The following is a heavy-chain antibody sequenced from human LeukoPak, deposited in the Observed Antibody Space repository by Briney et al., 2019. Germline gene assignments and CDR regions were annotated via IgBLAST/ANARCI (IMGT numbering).Heavy chain of an antibody. J-gene: IGHJ4*02. CDR3: AKYSSSSGRSDY. Sequence: GGSLRLSCAASGFTFSGYSMNWVRQAPGKGLEWVSSISSSSSYIYYADSVKGRFTISRDNAKNSLYLQMNSLRAEDTAVYYCAKYSSSSGRSDYWGQGTLVTVSS. CDR2: ISSSSSYI. V-gene: IGHV3-21*01. CDR1: GFTFSGYS. D-gene: IGHD6-6*01.